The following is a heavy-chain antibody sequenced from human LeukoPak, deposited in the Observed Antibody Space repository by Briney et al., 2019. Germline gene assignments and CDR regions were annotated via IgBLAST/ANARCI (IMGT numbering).Heavy chain of an antibody. J-gene: IGHJ5*02. Sequence: SETLSLTCTVSGGSIGSNSHYWAWIRQPPGKGLEWIGIIYYSGSTTYNPSFKSRVTISVHTSMRHFSLNLSSVTAADTAAYYCARYSSNVGLFDPWGQGTLVTVSA. V-gene: IGHV4-39*01. D-gene: IGHD6-13*01. CDR2: IYYSGST. CDR3: ARYSSNVGLFDP. CDR1: GGSIGSNSHY.